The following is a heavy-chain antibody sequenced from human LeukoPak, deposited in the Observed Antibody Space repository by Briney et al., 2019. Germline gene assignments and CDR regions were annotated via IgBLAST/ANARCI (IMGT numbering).Heavy chain of an antibody. V-gene: IGHV3-21*01. CDR2: ISSSSNYI. D-gene: IGHD2-2*01. J-gene: IGHJ6*02. CDR3: ARAIVVVPAATKVYYYGMDV. Sequence: GGSLRLSCAASGFTFSSYSMNWVRQAPGKGLEWVSSISSSSNYIYYADSVKGRFTISRDNAKNSLYLQMNSLRAEDTAVYYCARAIVVVPAATKVYYYGMDVWGQGTTVTVSS. CDR1: GFTFSSYS.